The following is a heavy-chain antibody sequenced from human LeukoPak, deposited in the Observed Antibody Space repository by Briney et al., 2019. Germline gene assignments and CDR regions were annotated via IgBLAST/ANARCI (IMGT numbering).Heavy chain of an antibody. CDR3: ARAMILTGYYKGDFDY. D-gene: IGHD3-9*01. J-gene: IGHJ4*02. CDR1: GGSFSGYY. V-gene: IGHV4-34*01. CDR2: INHSGST. Sequence: PSETLSLTCAVYGGSFSGYYWSWIRQPPGKGLELIGEINHSGSTNYNPSLKSRVTISVDTSKNQFSLKLSSVTAADTAVYYCARAMILTGYYKGDFDYWGQGTLVTVSS.